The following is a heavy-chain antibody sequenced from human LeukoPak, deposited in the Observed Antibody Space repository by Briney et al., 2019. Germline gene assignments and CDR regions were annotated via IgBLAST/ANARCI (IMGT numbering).Heavy chain of an antibody. CDR2: ISYDGSNK. Sequence: GRSLRLSCAASGFTFSSYAMHWVRQAPGKGLEWVAVISYDGSNKYYADPVKGRFTISRDNSKNTLYLQMNSLRPEDTAVYYCARDGPDYGDFDYWGQGTLVTVPS. D-gene: IGHD4-17*01. CDR3: ARDGPDYGDFDY. CDR1: GFTFSSYA. V-gene: IGHV3-30*04. J-gene: IGHJ4*02.